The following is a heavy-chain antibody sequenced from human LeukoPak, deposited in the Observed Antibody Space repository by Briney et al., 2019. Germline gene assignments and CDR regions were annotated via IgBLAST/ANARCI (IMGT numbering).Heavy chain of an antibody. V-gene: IGHV4-61*08. J-gene: IGHJ4*02. CDR3: ARARRDEYYFDY. Sequence: SETLSLTCTVSGASIGSGDSYWSWIRQPPGKGLEWIGYIYYSGSTNYNPSLKSRVTISVDASKNQFSLKLNSVTAADTAVYYCARARRDEYYFDYWGQGTLVTVSS. CDR2: IYYSGST. D-gene: IGHD2-21*02. CDR1: GASIGSGDSY.